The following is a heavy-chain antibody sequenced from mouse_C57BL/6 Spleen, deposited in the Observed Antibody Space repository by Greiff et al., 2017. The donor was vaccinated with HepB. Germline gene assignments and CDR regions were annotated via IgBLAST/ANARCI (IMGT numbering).Heavy chain of an antibody. CDR2: IHPNSGST. CDR3: ARSRDGYYEDY. D-gene: IGHD2-3*01. J-gene: IGHJ2*01. CDR1: GYTFTSYW. Sequence: VQLQQPGAELVKPGASVKLSCKASGYTFTSYWMHWVKQRPGQGLEWIGMIHPNSGSTNYNEKFKSKATLTVDKSSSTAYMQLSSLTSEDSAVYYCARSRDGYYEDYWGQGTTLTVSS. V-gene: IGHV1-64*01.